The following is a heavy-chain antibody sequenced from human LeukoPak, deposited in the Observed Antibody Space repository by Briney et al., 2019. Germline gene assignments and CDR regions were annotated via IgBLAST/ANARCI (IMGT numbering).Heavy chain of an antibody. V-gene: IGHV4-34*01. Sequence: KPSETLSLTCAVYGGSFSGYYWSWIRQPSGKGLEWIGEINHSGSTNYNPSLKSRVTISVDTSKNQFSLKLSSVTAADTAVYYCASGGYSYGYRNWGQGTLVTVSS. D-gene: IGHD5-18*01. CDR2: INHSGST. CDR3: ASGGYSYGYRN. J-gene: IGHJ4*02. CDR1: GGSFSGYY.